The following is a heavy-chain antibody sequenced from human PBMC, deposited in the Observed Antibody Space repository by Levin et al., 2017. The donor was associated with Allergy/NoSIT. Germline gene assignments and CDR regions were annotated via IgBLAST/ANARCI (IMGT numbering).Heavy chain of an antibody. Sequence: GGSLRLSCAASGFTFASYAMTWVRQAPGKGLEWVSGVSASGSNTDYADSVKGRFTISRDNSKNTLYLQMNSLSAEDTAVFYCAKGRGYCSGGTCYYPNDAFDLWGQGTMVTVSS. J-gene: IGHJ3*01. CDR2: VSASGSNT. CDR1: GFTFASYA. V-gene: IGHV3-23*01. D-gene: IGHD2-15*01. CDR3: AKGRGYCSGGTCYYPNDAFDL.